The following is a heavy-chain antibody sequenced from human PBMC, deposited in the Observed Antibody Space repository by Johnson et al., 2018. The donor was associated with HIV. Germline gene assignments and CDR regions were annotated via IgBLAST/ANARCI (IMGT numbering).Heavy chain of an antibody. CDR1: GFTFSSYD. Sequence: VQLVESGGGLVQPGGSLRLSCAASGFTFSSYDMHWVRQATGKGLEWVSAIGTAGDTYYPGSVKGRFTISRDNFKNTLYLQMNSLRAGDTAVYYCERRNGDIQAFDIWGQGTMVTVSS. CDR2: IGTAGDT. J-gene: IGHJ3*02. CDR3: ERRNGDIQAFDI. V-gene: IGHV3-13*01. D-gene: IGHD2-15*01.